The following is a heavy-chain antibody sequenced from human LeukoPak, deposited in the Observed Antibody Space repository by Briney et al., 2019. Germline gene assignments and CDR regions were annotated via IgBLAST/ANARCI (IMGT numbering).Heavy chain of an antibody. D-gene: IGHD6-13*01. CDR3: AREQQLVRNGYYFDY. CDR2: ISAYNGNT. J-gene: IGHJ4*02. CDR1: GYTFTSYG. Sequence: GASVKVSCKASGYTFTSYGISWVRQAPGQGLEWMGWISAYNGNTNYAQKLQGRVTMTTDTSTSTAYMELRSLRSDDTAVYYRAREQQLVRNGYYFDYWGQGTLVTVSS. V-gene: IGHV1-18*01.